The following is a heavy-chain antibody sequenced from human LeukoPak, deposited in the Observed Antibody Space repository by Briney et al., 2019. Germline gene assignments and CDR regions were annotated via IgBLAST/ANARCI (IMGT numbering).Heavy chain of an antibody. CDR1: GGSISSYY. CDR3: ARDGSDYYYGMDV. CDR2: IYYSGST. D-gene: IGHD5-12*01. V-gene: IGHV4-59*01. Sequence: SETLSLTCTVSGGSISSYYWSWIRQPPGKGLEWIGYIYYSGSTNYNPSLKSRVTIPVDTSKNQFSLKLSSVTAADTAVYYCARDGSDYYYGMDVWGQGTTVTVSS. J-gene: IGHJ6*02.